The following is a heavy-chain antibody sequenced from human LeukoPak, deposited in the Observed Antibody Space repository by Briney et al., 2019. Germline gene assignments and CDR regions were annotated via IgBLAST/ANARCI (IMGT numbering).Heavy chain of an antibody. CDR3: ARAFGDSFPILDY. CDR2: ISYAGSNK. V-gene: IGHV3-30*04. J-gene: IGHJ4*02. D-gene: IGHD4-17*01. Sequence: GGSLRLSCAASGFTFSSYAMHWVRQAPGKGLEWVAVISYAGSNKYYADSVKGRFTISRDNSKNTLYLQMNSLRAEDTALYYCARAFGDSFPILDYWGQGTLVTVSS. CDR1: GFTFSSYA.